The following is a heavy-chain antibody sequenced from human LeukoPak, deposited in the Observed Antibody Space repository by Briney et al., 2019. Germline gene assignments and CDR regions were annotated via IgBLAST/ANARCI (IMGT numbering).Heavy chain of an antibody. V-gene: IGHV3-53*01. CDR3: ARRAGDYSHPYDY. CDR2: IYSGGNT. Sequence: GGSLRLSCTVSGFTLSSYEMSWIRQAPGKGLEWVSFIYSGGNTHNSDSVKGRFTISRDNSKNTLYLQMNSLRAEDTAVYYCARRAGDYSHPYDYWGQGTLVTVSS. D-gene: IGHD3-22*01. J-gene: IGHJ4*02. CDR1: GFTLSSYE.